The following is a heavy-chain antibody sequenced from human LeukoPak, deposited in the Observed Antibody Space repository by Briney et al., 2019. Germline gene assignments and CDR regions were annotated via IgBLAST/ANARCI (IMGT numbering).Heavy chain of an antibody. Sequence: KPSETLSLTCTVSGGSIRSYYWNWIRQPAGKGLEWIGGIYTSGSTNYNPSLKSRVTISVDTSKNQFSLKLSSVTAADTSLYYCARPLSAYCSSTSCRDYWGQGTLVTVSS. CDR3: ARPLSAYCSSTSCRDY. CDR1: GGSIRSYY. V-gene: IGHV4-4*07. J-gene: IGHJ4*02. D-gene: IGHD2-2*01. CDR2: IYTSGST.